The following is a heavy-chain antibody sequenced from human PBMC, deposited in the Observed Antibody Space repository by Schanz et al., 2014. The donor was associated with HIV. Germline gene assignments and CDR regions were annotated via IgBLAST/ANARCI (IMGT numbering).Heavy chain of an antibody. D-gene: IGHD3-22*01. CDR3: AKAGSTVVNWYFDL. CDR1: GFTFDDYA. Sequence: VQLMESGGGLVQPGRSLRLSCAASGFTFDDYAMHWVRQAPGKGLEWVSGISWNSGSIDYADSVKGRFTISRDNAKNSLYLQMNSLRAEDTALYYCAKAGSTVVNWYFDLWGRGTLVTVSS. CDR2: ISWNSGSI. J-gene: IGHJ2*01. V-gene: IGHV3-9*01.